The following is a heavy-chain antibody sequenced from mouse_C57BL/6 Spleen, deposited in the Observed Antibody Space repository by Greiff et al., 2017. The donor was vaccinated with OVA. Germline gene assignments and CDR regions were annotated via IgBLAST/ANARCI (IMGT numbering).Heavy chain of an antibody. J-gene: IGHJ2*01. CDR2: IDPSDSYT. D-gene: IGHD3-2*02. CDR1: GYTFTSYW. V-gene: IGHV1-50*01. CDR3: ARRDSSGYCYFDY. Sequence: VQLQQPGAELVKPGASVKLSCKASGYTFTSYWMQWVKQRPGQGLEWIGEIDPSDSYTNYNQKFKGKATLTVDTSSSTAYMQLSSLTSEDSAVYYCARRDSSGYCYFDYWGQGTTLTVSS.